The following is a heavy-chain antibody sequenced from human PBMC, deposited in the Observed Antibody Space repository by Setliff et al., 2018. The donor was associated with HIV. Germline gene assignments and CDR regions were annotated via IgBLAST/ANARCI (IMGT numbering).Heavy chain of an antibody. V-gene: IGHV4-59*01. CDR2: IYYSGST. CDR1: GGSISSYY. Sequence: SETLSLTCTVSGGSISSYYWSWILQPPGKGLEWIGYIYYSGSTNYNPSLKSRVTISVETSKNQFSLKLSSVTAADTAVYYCARGHMLITYYYDYYMDVWGKGTTGTVS. D-gene: IGHD3-10*02. CDR3: ARGHMLITYYYDYYMDV. J-gene: IGHJ6*03.